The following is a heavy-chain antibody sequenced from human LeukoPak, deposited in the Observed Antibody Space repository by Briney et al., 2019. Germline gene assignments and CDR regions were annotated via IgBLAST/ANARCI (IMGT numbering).Heavy chain of an antibody. D-gene: IGHD6-19*01. CDR1: GGSISSSSYY. V-gene: IGHV4-39*07. CDR3: ARERLAISGSDWYSDAFDI. CDR2: IYYSGST. J-gene: IGHJ3*02. Sequence: SETLSLTCTVSGGSISSSSYYWGWIRQPPGKGLEWIGSIYYSGSTYYNPSLKSRVAILVDMSKNQFSLKLSSVTAADTAVYYCARERLAISGSDWYSDAFDIWGQGTMVTVSS.